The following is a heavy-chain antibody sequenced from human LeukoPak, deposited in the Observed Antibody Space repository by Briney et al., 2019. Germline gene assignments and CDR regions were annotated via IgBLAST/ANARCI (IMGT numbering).Heavy chain of an antibody. J-gene: IGHJ2*01. CDR2: INPNSGGT. Sequence: ASVKVSCKASGYTFTGYYMHWVRQAPGQGLEWMGWINPNSGGTNYAQKFQGRVTMTRDTSISTAYMELSRLRSDDTAVYYCAKNPGYSSSWPLGYFGLWGRGTLVTVSS. D-gene: IGHD6-13*01. CDR1: GYTFTGYY. V-gene: IGHV1-2*02. CDR3: AKNPGYSSSWPLGYFGL.